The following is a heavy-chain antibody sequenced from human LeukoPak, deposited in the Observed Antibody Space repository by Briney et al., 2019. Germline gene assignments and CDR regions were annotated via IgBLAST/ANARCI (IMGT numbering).Heavy chain of an antibody. CDR3: AREKGSGWYGGIY. D-gene: IGHD6-19*01. V-gene: IGHV4-34*01. CDR1: GGSFSGYY. Sequence: SETLSLTCAVYGGSFSGYYWSWIRQPPGKGLEWIGEINHSGSTNYNPSLKSRVTISVDTSKNQFSLKLSSVTAADTAVYYCAREKGSGWYGGIYWGQGTLVTVSS. J-gene: IGHJ4*02. CDR2: INHSGST.